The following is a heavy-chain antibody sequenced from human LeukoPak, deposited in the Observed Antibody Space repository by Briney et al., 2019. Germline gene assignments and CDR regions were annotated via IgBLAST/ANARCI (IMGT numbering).Heavy chain of an antibody. V-gene: IGHV1-18*01. D-gene: IGHD3-9*01. CDR3: VLGDILTGYWAEYFPY. J-gene: IGHJ4*02. Sequence: ASVKVSCKTSGYTFTTYGLSWVRQAGGQGLEWMGWISDHNGNTNYAHKFQGRVSMTTAPPTRTASMELKRLRSADTAVYYCVLGDILTGYWAEYFPYWGQGTLVTVSS. CDR1: GYTFTTYG. CDR2: ISDHNGNT.